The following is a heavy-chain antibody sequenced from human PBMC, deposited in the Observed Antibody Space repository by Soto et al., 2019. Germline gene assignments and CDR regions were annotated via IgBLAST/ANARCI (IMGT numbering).Heavy chain of an antibody. D-gene: IGHD3-22*01. Sequence: QVQLVQSGAEVKKPGASVKVSCKASGYTFTSYGISWVRQAPGQGLEWMGWISAYNGNTNYAQKLQGRVTMTTDTCTSTAYMELRSLRSDDTSVYYCASGRYYDSSGYYPPLRYWGQGSLVTVSS. J-gene: IGHJ4*02. CDR3: ASGRYYDSSGYYPPLRY. CDR2: ISAYNGNT. CDR1: GYTFTSYG. V-gene: IGHV1-18*01.